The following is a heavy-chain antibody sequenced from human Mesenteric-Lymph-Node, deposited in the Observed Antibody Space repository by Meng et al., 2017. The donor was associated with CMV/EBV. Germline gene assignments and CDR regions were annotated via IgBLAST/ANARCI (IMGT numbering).Heavy chain of an antibody. J-gene: IGHJ6*02. CDR1: GGTFSSYA. CDR2: IIPILGIA. V-gene: IGHV1-69*10. D-gene: IGHD2-2*01. CDR3: ARDRGGYCSSTSCHYYYYYGMDV. Sequence: SVKVSCKASGGTFSSYAISWVRQAPGQGLEWMGGIIPILGIANYAQKFQGRVTITTDESTSTAYMELSSLRSEDTAVYYCARDRGGYCSSTSCHYYYYYGMDVWGQGTTVTVSS.